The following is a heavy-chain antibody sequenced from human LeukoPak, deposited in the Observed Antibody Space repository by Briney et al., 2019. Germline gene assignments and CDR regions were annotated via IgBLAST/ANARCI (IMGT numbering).Heavy chain of an antibody. V-gene: IGHV4-59*01. CDR3: ARSCGGDYPFDY. CDR1: GGSISSYH. D-gene: IGHD2-21*01. Sequence: PSETLSLTCTVSGGSISSYHWSWIRQPPGKGLEWIGYIYYSGSTNYNPSLKSRVTISVDTSKNQFSLKLGSVTAADTAVYYCARSCGGDYPFDYWGQGTLVTVSS. J-gene: IGHJ4*02. CDR2: IYYSGST.